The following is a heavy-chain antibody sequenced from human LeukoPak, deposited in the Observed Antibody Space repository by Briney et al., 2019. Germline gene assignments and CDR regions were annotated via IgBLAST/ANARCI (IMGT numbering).Heavy chain of an antibody. J-gene: IGHJ4*02. CDR2: INHSGST. Sequence: TPGGFLRLSCAASGFTVSSNYMSWIRQPPGKGLEWIGEINHSGSTNYNPSLKSRVTISVDTSKNQFSLKLSSVTAADTAVYYCAREPEAAARRGMDYWGQGTLVTVSS. D-gene: IGHD6-13*01. CDR3: AREPEAAARRGMDY. V-gene: IGHV4-34*01. CDR1: GFTVSSNY.